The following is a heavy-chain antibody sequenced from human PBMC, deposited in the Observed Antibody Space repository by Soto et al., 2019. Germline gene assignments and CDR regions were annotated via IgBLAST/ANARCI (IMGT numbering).Heavy chain of an antibody. D-gene: IGHD3-10*01. V-gene: IGHV1-3*01. Sequence: ASVKVSCKASGYTFTSYAMHWVRQAPGQRLEWMGWINAGNGNTKYSQKLQGRVTMTTDTSTSTAYMELRSLRSDDTAVYYCARDQRGITMVRGVTNDAFDIWGQGTMVTVSS. J-gene: IGHJ3*02. CDR3: ARDQRGITMVRGVTNDAFDI. CDR2: INAGNGNT. CDR1: GYTFTSYA.